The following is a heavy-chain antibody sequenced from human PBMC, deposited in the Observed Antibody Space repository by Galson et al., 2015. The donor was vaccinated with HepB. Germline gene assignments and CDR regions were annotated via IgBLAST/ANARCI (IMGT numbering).Heavy chain of an antibody. CDR1: GFNFNNYG. J-gene: IGHJ4*02. CDR2: IQYDGSAI. Sequence: SLRLSCAGSGFNFNNYGMHWVRQVPGKGLQWLSFIQYDGSAIFYADSVKGRFTISRDNSKNTLYLQMTNLRSEDTAVYYCTEDRKGRLMFLRGVIMKGPDYWGQGTQVIVSS. D-gene: IGHD3-10*01. V-gene: IGHV3-30*02. CDR3: TEDRKGRLMFLRGVIMKGPDY.